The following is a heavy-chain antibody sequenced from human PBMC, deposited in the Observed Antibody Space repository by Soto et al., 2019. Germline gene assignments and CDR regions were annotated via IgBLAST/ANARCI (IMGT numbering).Heavy chain of an antibody. CDR2: ISYDGSNK. J-gene: IGHJ4*02. V-gene: IGHV3-30-3*01. Sequence: QVQLVESGGGVVQPGRSLRLSCAASGFTFSSYAIHWVRQAPGKGLEWVAVISYDGSNKYYADSVKGRFTISRDNSKNTLYLQMNSLRAEDTAVYYCAREGLGYCSGGSCYASRYYFDYWGQGTLVTVSS. CDR3: AREGLGYCSGGSCYASRYYFDY. D-gene: IGHD2-15*01. CDR1: GFTFSSYA.